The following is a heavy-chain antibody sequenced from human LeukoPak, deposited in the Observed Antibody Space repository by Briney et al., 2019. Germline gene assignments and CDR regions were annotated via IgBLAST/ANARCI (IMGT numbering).Heavy chain of an antibody. V-gene: IGHV4-39*07. CDR1: GGSISSSSYY. J-gene: IGHJ3*02. CDR3: TEYSSPPRSAFDI. D-gene: IGHD6-6*01. Sequence: SETLSLTCTVSGGSISSSSYYWGWIRQPPGKGLEWIGSIYYSGSTYYNPSLKSRVTISVDTSKNQFSLKLSSVTAADTAVYYCTEYSSPPRSAFDIWGQGTMVTVSS. CDR2: IYYSGST.